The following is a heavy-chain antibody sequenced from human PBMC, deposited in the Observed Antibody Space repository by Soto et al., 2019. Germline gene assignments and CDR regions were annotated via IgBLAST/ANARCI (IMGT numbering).Heavy chain of an antibody. CDR2: FYYSGST. Sequence: PSETLSLTCTVSGGSVTSNSYYWGWIRQPPGKGLEWIGSFYYSGSTDYNPSLKSRVTISVEASKSQLSLKLSSVTAADTAVYYCAKSPAYYYGMDVWGQGTTVTVSS. V-gene: IGHV4-39*01. CDR1: GGSVTSNSYY. D-gene: IGHD2-2*01. J-gene: IGHJ6*02. CDR3: AKSPAYYYGMDV.